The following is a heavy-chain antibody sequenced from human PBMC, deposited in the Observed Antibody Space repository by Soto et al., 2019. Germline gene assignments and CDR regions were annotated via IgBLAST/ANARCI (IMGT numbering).Heavy chain of an antibody. CDR3: ETMWYNDSDPSSTDTAVDY. V-gene: IGHV3-30*03. D-gene: IGHD1-20*01. J-gene: IGHJ4*02. CDR2: ISYDGSNI. Sequence: GGSLRLSCAASGFTFSDCGMHWVRQAPGKGLEWVAVISYDGSNIIYADSVKGRFTISRDNSRNTLFLQMNSLRIEDTAMYYCETMWYNDSDPSSTDTAVDYWGQGTLVTVSS. CDR1: GFTFSDCG.